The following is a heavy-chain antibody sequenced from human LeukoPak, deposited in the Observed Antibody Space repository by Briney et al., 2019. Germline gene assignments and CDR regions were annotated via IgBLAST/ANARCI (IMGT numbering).Heavy chain of an antibody. V-gene: IGHV3-49*04. CDR2: IRSKAYGETA. CDR3: TRDRGAYNLYDY. J-gene: IGHJ4*02. Sequence: AGGSLRLSCAASGFTFSNYWMSWVRQAPGKGLEWVGFIRSKAYGETADYAASVKGRFTISRDDSKAIAYLQMNSLKTEDTAVYHCTRDRGAYNLYDYWGQGTLVTVSS. D-gene: IGHD1-1*01. CDR1: GFTFSNYW.